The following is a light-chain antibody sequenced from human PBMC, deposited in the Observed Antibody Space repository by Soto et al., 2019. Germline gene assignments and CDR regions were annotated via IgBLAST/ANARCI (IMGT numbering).Light chain of an antibody. Sequence: DIQMTQSPSTLSASVGDRVTITCRASESISSWLAWYQQKPGKAPKLLISKASTLETGVPSRFSGSGSGTEFTLTISSLQPDDFATYYCQQYTNYFTFGPGTKVDIK. V-gene: IGKV1-5*03. CDR3: QQYTNYFT. CDR2: KAS. J-gene: IGKJ3*01. CDR1: ESISSW.